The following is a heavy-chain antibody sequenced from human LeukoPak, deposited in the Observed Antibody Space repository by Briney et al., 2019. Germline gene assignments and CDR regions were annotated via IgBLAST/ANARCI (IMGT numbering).Heavy chain of an antibody. J-gene: IGHJ3*02. V-gene: IGHV3-74*01. D-gene: IGHD2-2*01. CDR3: ARALGYCSSTSCYGPQITLDAFDI. Sequence: GGSLRLSCVVSGFTFSGYWMHWVRQAPGKGLVWVSRISNDGSTTTYADSVKGRFTISRDNAKNTLYLQMNSLRAEDTALYHCARALGYCSSTSCYGPQITLDAFDIWGQGTMVTVSS. CDR1: GFTFSGYW. CDR2: ISNDGSTT.